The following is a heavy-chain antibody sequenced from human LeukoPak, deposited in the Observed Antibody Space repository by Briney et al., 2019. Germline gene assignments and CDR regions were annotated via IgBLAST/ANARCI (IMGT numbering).Heavy chain of an antibody. V-gene: IGHV4-39*07. Sequence: SETLSLTCTVSGGSISSSSYYWGWIRQPPGKGLEWIGSIYYSGSTYYNPSLKSRVTISVDTSKNQFSLKLSSVTAADTAVYYCARAFGVRGAFDIWGQGTMVTVSS. CDR3: ARAFGVRGAFDI. D-gene: IGHD3-10*01. CDR2: IYYSGST. J-gene: IGHJ3*02. CDR1: GGSISSSSYY.